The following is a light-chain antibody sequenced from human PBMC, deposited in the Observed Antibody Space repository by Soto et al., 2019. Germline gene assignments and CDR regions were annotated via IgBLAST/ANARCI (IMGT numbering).Light chain of an antibody. J-gene: IGKJ4*01. V-gene: IGKV1-9*01. CDR3: QQLSRYPLT. CDR2: AAS. Sequence: DIQLTQSPSVLSAAVGDRVTITWLARQALSKYLAWYQHKPGKAPDLLIYAASTLQSGVPSRFSGSGSETEFSLTISALQPEDFATYYCQQLSRYPLTFGRGTKVDI. CDR1: QALSKY.